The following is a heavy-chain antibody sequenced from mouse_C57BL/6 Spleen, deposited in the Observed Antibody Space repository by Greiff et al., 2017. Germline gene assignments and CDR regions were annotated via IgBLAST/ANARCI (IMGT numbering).Heavy chain of an antibody. V-gene: IGHV5-16*01. CDR1: GFTFSDYY. CDR2: INYDGSST. J-gene: IGHJ4*01. D-gene: IGHD2-1*01. Sequence: DVMLVESEGGLVQPGSSMKLSCTASGFTFSDYYMAWVRQVPEKGLEWVANINYDGSSTYYLDSLKSRFIISRDNAKNILYLQMSSLKSEDTATYYCARENYGNAYYAMDYWGQGTSVTVSS. CDR3: ARENYGNAYYAMDY.